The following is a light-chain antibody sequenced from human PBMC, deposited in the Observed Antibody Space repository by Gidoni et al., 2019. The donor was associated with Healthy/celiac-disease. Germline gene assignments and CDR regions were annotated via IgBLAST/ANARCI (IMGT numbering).Light chain of an antibody. CDR1: QSISSY. V-gene: IGKV1-39*01. Sequence: DIQMTQSPSSLSASVGDRVTITCRASQSISSYLNWYQQKPGKAPKLLIYAASSWQSGVPSRFSGSGSGTDFTLTISSLQPEDVATYYCQQSYSTSWTFGQGTKVEIK. J-gene: IGKJ1*01. CDR3: QQSYSTSWT. CDR2: AAS.